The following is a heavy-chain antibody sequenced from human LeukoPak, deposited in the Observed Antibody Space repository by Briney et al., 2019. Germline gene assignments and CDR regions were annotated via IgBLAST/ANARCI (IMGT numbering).Heavy chain of an antibody. CDR1: GGSINAYY. CDR3: ARARKENYYDSSGRWFDR. Sequence: SETLSLTCTVSGGSINAYYWSWLRQPPRKGLEWIGEMNHSVSTNYNPSLKRRVTLSVDTSNTQCSVKLSSVTAADTDIYYCARARKENYYDSSGRWFDRWGQGTLVTVSS. J-gene: IGHJ5*02. CDR2: MNHSVST. D-gene: IGHD3-22*01. V-gene: IGHV4-59*12.